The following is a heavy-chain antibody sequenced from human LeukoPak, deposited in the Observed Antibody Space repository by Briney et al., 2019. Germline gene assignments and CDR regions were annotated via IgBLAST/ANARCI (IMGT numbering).Heavy chain of an antibody. CDR3: ARYGTDTAYYYYYGMDV. D-gene: IGHD1-26*01. CDR1: GGSISSSNW. Sequence: PSETLSLTCAVSGGSISSSNWWSWVGQPPGKGLEWIGEIYHSGSTNYNPSLKSRVTISVDKSKNQFSLKLSSVTAADTAVYYCARYGTDTAYYYYYGMDVWGQGTTVTVSS. J-gene: IGHJ6*02. CDR2: IYHSGST. V-gene: IGHV4-4*02.